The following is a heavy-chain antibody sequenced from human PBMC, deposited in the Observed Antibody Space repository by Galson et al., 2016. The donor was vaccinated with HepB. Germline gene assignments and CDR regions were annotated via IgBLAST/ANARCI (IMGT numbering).Heavy chain of an antibody. CDR1: GFTVSNNY. Sequence: SLRLSCAASGFTVSNNYMTWVRQAPGKGLEWVSLIYSTGTTLYADSVKGRFTISRDSSKNTLYLQTNSLRAEDTAMYFCGRDVGPWGQGTLVTVSS. V-gene: IGHV3-53*01. D-gene: IGHD1-26*01. J-gene: IGHJ5*02. CDR2: IYSTGTT. CDR3: GRDVGP.